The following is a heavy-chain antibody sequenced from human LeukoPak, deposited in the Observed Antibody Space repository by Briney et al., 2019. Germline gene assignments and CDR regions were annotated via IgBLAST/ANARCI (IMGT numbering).Heavy chain of an antibody. CDR2: IYPGDSDT. CDR1: GYSFTSYW. D-gene: IGHD2-15*01. V-gene: IGHV5-51*01. CDR3: ARRVVVAATYWFDP. J-gene: IGHJ5*02. Sequence: GGSLQISCLGSGYSFTSYWIGWVRPVPGKGLEWVGIIYPGDSDTRYSPSFQGQVTISADKSISTAYLQWSSLKASDTAMYYCARRVVVAATYWFDPWGQGTLVTVSS.